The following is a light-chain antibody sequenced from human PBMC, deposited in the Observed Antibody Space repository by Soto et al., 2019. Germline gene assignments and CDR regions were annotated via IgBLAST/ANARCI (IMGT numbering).Light chain of an antibody. CDR3: CSYAGSILYV. V-gene: IGLV2-23*02. CDR2: EVS. CDR1: SSYVGSYNL. Sequence: QSALTQPASLSWSPGQSITISCTGTSSYVGSYNLVSWYQQHPGKAPKLMIYEVSKRPSGVSNRFSGSKSGNTASLTISGLQAEDEADYYCCSYAGSILYVFGTGTKVTVL. J-gene: IGLJ1*01.